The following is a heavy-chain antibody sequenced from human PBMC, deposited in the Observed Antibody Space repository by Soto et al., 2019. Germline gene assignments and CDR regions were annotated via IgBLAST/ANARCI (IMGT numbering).Heavy chain of an antibody. CDR1: GFTFSSYA. V-gene: IGHV3-23*01. J-gene: IGHJ4*02. CDR3: AKDPGIGQLAYLFFDY. Sequence: GGSLRLSCAASGFTFSSYAMSWVRQAPGKGLEWVSAISGSGGSTYYADSVKGRFTISRDNSKNTLYLQMNSLRAEDTAVYYCAKDPGIGQLAYLFFDYWGQGTLVTVSS. CDR2: ISGSGGST. D-gene: IGHD6-13*01.